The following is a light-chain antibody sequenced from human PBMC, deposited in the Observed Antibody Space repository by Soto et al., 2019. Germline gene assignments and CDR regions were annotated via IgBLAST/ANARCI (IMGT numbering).Light chain of an antibody. V-gene: IGKV1-5*01. CDR1: QSIGTW. Sequence: DIQMTRSPSTLSASVGDRVTITCRASQSIGTWLAWYQHRPGKAPSLLIYDASTLRSGGPSRFSGSGSGTEFTXXIXXXQAXXXXXXYCQQSDTYPITLGPGTRSEIK. CDR2: DAS. CDR3: QQSDTYPIT. J-gene: IGKJ5*01.